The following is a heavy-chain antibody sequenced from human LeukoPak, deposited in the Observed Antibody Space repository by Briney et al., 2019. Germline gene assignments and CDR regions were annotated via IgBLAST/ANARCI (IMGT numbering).Heavy chain of an antibody. Sequence: PGGSLRLSCAASGFTFSNAWMSWDRQAPGKGLEWGGRIKSKTDGGTTDYAAPVKGRFTISRDDSKNTLYEQMNSLKTEDTAVYYCTTGPYDYGSGTYYHWGQGTLVTVSS. CDR3: TTGPYDYGSGTYYH. J-gene: IGHJ4*02. D-gene: IGHD3-10*01. CDR1: GFTFSNAW. V-gene: IGHV3-15*01. CDR2: IKSKTDGGTT.